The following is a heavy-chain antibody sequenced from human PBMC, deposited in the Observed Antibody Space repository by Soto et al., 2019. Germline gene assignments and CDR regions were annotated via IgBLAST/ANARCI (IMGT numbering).Heavy chain of an antibody. D-gene: IGHD3-9*01. CDR3: ARGRLFDWLSNCHY. V-gene: IGHV4-34*01. CDR2: INHSGST. J-gene: IGHJ4*02. Sequence: TSETLSLTCAVYGGSISGYYWSWIRQTPGKGLEWIGEINHSGSTNYNPSLKRRVTISVDTSKNQFSLKLSSVTAADTVVYFCARGRLFDWLSNCHYWGQGTLVTVPQ. CDR1: GGSISGYY.